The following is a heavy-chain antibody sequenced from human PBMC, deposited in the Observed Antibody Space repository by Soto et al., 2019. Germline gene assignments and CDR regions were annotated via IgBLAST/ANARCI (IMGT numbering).Heavy chain of an antibody. V-gene: IGHV4-39*01. CDR2: IYKIGST. CDR3: ARPGYYDDSGYWRSPFDF. D-gene: IGHD3-22*01. CDR1: GDSISTSHYY. J-gene: IGHJ3*01. Sequence: QLQLQESGPGLVKPSETLSLTCTVSGDSISTSHYYWGWIRQPPGKGLEWIGSIYKIGSTYYNPSLQSRVSMSVDTSNNQISLKLSSVTAADTAVYYCARPGYYDDSGYWRSPFDFWGQGTVVTVSS.